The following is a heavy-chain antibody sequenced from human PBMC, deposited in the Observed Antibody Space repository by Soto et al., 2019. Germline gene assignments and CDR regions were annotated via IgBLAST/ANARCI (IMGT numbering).Heavy chain of an antibody. CDR3: ARQWSPRRSVAGGVDY. Sequence: QLQLQESGPGLVKPSETLSLTCTVSGGSISSSSYYWGWIRQSPGKGLEWIANVYYSGSTYYNPSLKSRVTVSVDLSKNEFSMKLSSVTAADTAMYYCARQWSPRRSVAGGVDYWGQGALVAVSS. CDR2: VYYSGST. V-gene: IGHV4-39*01. D-gene: IGHD2-8*02. J-gene: IGHJ4*02. CDR1: GGSISSSSYY.